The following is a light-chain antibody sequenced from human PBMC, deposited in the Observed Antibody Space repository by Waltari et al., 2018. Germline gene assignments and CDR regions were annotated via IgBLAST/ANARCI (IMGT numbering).Light chain of an antibody. CDR1: QHINNRY. J-gene: IGKJ1*01. Sequence: EIVLTQSPGTLCLSPGERAALSCRASQHINNRYLAWYQQKPGQAPRLLIHGASSRASGIPDRISGSGSGTDFTLTISSLEPEDFAVYYCQQYADSPLTFGQGTKVEIK. CDR2: GAS. CDR3: QQYADSPLT. V-gene: IGKV3-20*01.